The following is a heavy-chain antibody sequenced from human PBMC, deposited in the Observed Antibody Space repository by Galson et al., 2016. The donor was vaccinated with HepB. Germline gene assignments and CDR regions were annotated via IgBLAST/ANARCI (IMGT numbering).Heavy chain of an antibody. V-gene: IGHV1-3*04. CDR1: GYNFRDYD. J-gene: IGHJ4*02. CDR3: ARARMEV. CDR2: ISTSQHYT. D-gene: IGHD1-1*01. Sequence: SVKVSCKASGYNFRDYDMHWVRQAPGERPEWMGWISTSQHYTRYSQKFQDRVTVTSDASATTVYMELTGLTSEDTAIYYCARARMEVWGQGTQVVVSS.